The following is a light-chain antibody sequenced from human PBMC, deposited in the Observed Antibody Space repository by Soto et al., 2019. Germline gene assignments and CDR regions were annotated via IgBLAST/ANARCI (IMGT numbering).Light chain of an antibody. CDR1: RSNIGSNY. Sequence: QSVLTQSPTGSGTPGQRITISCSGSRSNIGSNYFYWYQQVQGTAPKLLIYRNDQRPSGVPDRFSGSKSGTSASLAISGLQSEDEADYYCVAWDDSRSGGVFGGGTQLTVL. CDR2: RND. V-gene: IGLV1-47*01. CDR3: VAWDDSRSGGV. J-gene: IGLJ7*01.